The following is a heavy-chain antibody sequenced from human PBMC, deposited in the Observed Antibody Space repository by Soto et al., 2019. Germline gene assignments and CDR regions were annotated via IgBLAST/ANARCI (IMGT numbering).Heavy chain of an antibody. Sequence: SLETLSLTCNVSGDSISSGRYYWSWIRQHPEKGLEWIGYIYYSGTAQYSPSFKSRITMSVDTSKSQFSLKMTSLTAADTAIYYCARGFSTDFDW. V-gene: IGHV4-31*03. D-gene: IGHD3-3*01. CDR3: ARGFSTDFDW. CDR1: GDSISSGRYY. CDR2: IYYSGTA. J-gene: IGHJ5*01.